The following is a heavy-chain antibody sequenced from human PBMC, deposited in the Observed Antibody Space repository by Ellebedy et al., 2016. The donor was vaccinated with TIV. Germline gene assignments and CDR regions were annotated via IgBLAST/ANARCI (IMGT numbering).Heavy chain of an antibody. D-gene: IGHD4-11*01. CDR3: ARDGVTTRFSLFDY. V-gene: IGHV3-7*01. CDR1: GFAFNDYW. J-gene: IGHJ4*02. CDR2: IKQDGSEK. Sequence: GESLKISCAASGFAFNDYWMAWVRQAPGKGLEWVANIKQDGSEKNYVDSVKGRFTISRDNAKNSLYLQMNSLRVEDTAVYYCARDGVTTRFSLFDYWGQGTLVTVSS.